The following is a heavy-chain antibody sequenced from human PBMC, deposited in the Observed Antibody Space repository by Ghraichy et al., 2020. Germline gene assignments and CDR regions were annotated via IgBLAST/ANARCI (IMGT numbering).Heavy chain of an antibody. CDR2: IDSGGRT. CDR1: GGSISSYY. CDR3: ARHRISISDNVYYFDS. D-gene: IGHD2-15*01. V-gene: IGHV4-59*08. J-gene: IGHJ4*02. Sequence: SQTLSLTCSVSGGSISSYYWSWIRQPPGKELEWIGYIDSGGRTDYHPSLKSRVSISRDTSKNQFSLRLSSVTAADTAIYYCARHRISISDNVYYFDSWGQGPLGTVSS.